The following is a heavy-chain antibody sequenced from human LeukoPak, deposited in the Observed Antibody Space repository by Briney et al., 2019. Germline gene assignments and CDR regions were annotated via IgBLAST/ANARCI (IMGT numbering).Heavy chain of an antibody. Sequence: GGSLRLSCAAPGFTFSSYGMHLVRQAPGKGLEWVAVISYDGSNKYYADSVKGRFTISRDNSKNTLYLQMNSLRAEDTAVYYCAKDSVPYSSGPVDYWGQGTLVTVSS. J-gene: IGHJ4*02. CDR3: AKDSVPYSSGPVDY. CDR1: GFTFSSYG. V-gene: IGHV3-30*18. D-gene: IGHD6-19*01. CDR2: ISYDGSNK.